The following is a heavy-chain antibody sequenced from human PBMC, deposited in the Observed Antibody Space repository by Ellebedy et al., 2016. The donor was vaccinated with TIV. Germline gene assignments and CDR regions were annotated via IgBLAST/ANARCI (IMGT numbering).Heavy chain of an antibody. CDR1: GFTFSSYA. Sequence: GGSLRLXXAASGFTFSSYAMSWVRQAPGKGLEWVSAISGSGGSTYYADSVKGRFTISRDNSKNTLYLQMNSLRAEDTAVYYCARDNTGWLAVAGNWFDPWGQGTLVTVSS. J-gene: IGHJ5*02. D-gene: IGHD6-19*01. V-gene: IGHV3-23*01. CDR3: ARDNTGWLAVAGNWFDP. CDR2: ISGSGGST.